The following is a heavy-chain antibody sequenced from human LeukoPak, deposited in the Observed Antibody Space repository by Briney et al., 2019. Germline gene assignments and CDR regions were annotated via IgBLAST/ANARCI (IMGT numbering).Heavy chain of an antibody. V-gene: IGHV3-30*03. J-gene: IGHJ4*02. D-gene: IGHD3-9*01. CDR3: ARGISQGYFDWLLSNFDY. Sequence: QPGRSLRLSCAASGFTFSSYGMPWVRQAPGKGLEWVAVISYDGSNKYYADSVKGRFTISRDNSKNTLYLQMNSLRAEDTAVYYCARGISQGYFDWLLSNFDYWGQGTLVTVSS. CDR1: GFTFSSYG. CDR2: ISYDGSNK.